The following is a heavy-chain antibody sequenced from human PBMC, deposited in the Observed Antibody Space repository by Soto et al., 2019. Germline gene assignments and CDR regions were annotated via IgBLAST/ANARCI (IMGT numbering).Heavy chain of an antibody. D-gene: IGHD6-19*01. CDR3: ARVPTTAVVGPHYFDN. J-gene: IGHJ4*02. V-gene: IGHV3-74*01. CDR1: GFTFSSYW. Sequence: EVQLVESGGDLVQPGGSLRLSCAASGFTFSSYWMHWVRQAPGKGLVWVSRISSDGSSTHYADSVKGRFTISRDNAKNTLYLQMNSLRAEDTAVYYCARVPTTAVVGPHYFDNWGQGTLVTVSS. CDR2: ISSDGSST.